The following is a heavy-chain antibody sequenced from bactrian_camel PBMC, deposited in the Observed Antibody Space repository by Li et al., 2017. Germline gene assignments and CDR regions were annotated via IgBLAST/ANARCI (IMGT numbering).Heavy chain of an antibody. CDR2: ITNDGVI. CDR1: GFTFTDRE. CDR3: AAQAERSGLCLPYKH. J-gene: IGHJ4*01. V-gene: IGHV3S53*01. D-gene: IGHD1*01. Sequence: HVQLVESGGGSVQAGGSLRLSCTASGFTFTDREVGWYRQAPGKERELISTITNDGVIKYKGTVQGRFTASRDISKNTLYLQMNSLKTEDTAMYYCAAQAERSGLCLPYKHWGRGTQVTVS.